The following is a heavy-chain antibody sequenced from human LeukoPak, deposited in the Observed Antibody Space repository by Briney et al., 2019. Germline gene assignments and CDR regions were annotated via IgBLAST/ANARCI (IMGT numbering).Heavy chain of an antibody. J-gene: IGHJ3*02. CDR3: ARDGPVTDAFDI. CDR1: GGSVNNYY. D-gene: IGHD2-21*02. V-gene: IGHV4-59*02. Sequence: SETLSLTCTVSGGSVNNYYWSRIRQPPGKGLEWIGYIYYTGTTNYNPSLKSRVTISVDTSKNQFSLRLRSVTAADTAVYYCARDGPVTDAFDIWGQGTMLTVSS. CDR2: IYYTGTT.